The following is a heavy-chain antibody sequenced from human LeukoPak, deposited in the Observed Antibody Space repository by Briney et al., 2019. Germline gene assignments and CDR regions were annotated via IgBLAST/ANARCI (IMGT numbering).Heavy chain of an antibody. Sequence: GGSLRLSCAASGFTFSSYAMHWVRQAPGKGLEWVAVISYVGSNKYYADSVKGRFTISRDNSKNTLYLQMNSLRAEDTAVYYCARDREEQQLVPYFDYWGQGTLVTVSS. D-gene: IGHD6-13*01. CDR1: GFTFSSYA. J-gene: IGHJ4*02. V-gene: IGHV3-30-3*01. CDR3: ARDREEQQLVPYFDY. CDR2: ISYVGSNK.